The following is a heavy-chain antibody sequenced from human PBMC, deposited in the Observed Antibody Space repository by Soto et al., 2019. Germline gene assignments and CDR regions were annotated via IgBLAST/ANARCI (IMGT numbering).Heavy chain of an antibody. J-gene: IGHJ4*02. CDR2: ISFSGSS. CDR1: GASVTSGRYY. V-gene: IGHV4-39*01. CDR3: ARHFWVSSSWYYFDY. D-gene: IGHD6-13*01. Sequence: SETLSLTCTVSGASVTSGRYYWTWIRQPPGKGLEWLGIISFSGSSLYSPSVKSRVTMSVDTSKNQISLRLSSVTAADTAVYYCARHFWVSSSWYYFDYWGQGTLVTVSS.